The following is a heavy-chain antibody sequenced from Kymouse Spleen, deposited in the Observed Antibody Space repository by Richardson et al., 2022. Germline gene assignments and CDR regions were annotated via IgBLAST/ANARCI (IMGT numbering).Heavy chain of an antibody. CDR3: ARADEYSSSSVFDY. J-gene: IGHJ4*02. CDR1: GFTFSSYW. D-gene: IGHD6-6*01. CDR2: IKQDGSEK. Sequence: EVQLVESGGGLVQPGGSLRLSCAASGFTFSSYWMSWVRQAPGKGLEWVANIKQDGSEKYYVDSVKGRFTISRDNAKNSLYLQMNSLRAEDTAVYYCARADEYSSSSVFDYWGQGTLVTVSS. V-gene: IGHV3-7*01.